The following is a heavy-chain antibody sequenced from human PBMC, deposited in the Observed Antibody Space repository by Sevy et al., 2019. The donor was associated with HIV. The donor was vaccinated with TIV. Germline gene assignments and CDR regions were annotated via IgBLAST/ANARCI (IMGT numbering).Heavy chain of an antibody. CDR3: AREGCTKPHDY. Sequence: GGSLRLSCAASGFTFSKYSMSWVRQPPGKGLEWVSTLSFGCGEINYADSVKGRFPISRDNSKSSVYLPMNNLRPEDTAVYYCAREGCTKPHDYWGQGTLATVSS. D-gene: IGHD2-8*01. V-gene: IGHV3-23*01. CDR2: LSFGCGEI. J-gene: IGHJ4*02. CDR1: GFTFSKYS.